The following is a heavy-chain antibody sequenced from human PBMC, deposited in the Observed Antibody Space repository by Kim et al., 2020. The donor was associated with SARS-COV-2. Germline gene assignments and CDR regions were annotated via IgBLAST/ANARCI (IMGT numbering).Heavy chain of an antibody. D-gene: IGHD3-3*01. V-gene: IGHV4-39*01. CDR3: ARHGRDEVTIFGVVRSNWFDP. CDR1: GGSISSSSYY. J-gene: IGHJ5*02. Sequence: SETLSLTCTVSGGSISSSSYYWGWIRQPPGKGLEWIGSIWYSGSTHYSPSLKSRVTISVDTSKNQFSLQLSSVTAADTAVYYCARHGRDEVTIFGVVRSNWFDPWGQGNLVTVSS. CDR2: IWYSGST.